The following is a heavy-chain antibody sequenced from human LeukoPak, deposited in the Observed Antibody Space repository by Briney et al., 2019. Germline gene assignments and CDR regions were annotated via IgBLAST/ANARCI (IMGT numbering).Heavy chain of an antibody. D-gene: IGHD2-2*01. CDR3: AKAMGAVVVPAAMPHY. CDR2: ISGSGGST. J-gene: IGHJ4*02. V-gene: IGHV3-23*01. Sequence: GGSLRLSCAASGFTFSSYAMSWVRQAPGKGLEWVSAISGSGGSTYYADSVKGRFTISRDNSKNTLYLQMNSLRAEDTAVYYCAKAMGAVVVPAAMPHYWGQGTLVTVSS. CDR1: GFTFSSYA.